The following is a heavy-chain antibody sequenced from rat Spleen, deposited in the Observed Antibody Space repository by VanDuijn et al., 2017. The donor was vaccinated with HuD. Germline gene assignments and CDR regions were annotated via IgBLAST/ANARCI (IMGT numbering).Heavy chain of an antibody. Sequence: EVQLVESGGGLVQPGKSMRLSCVASGITFTFYDMAWVRQAPTEGLEWVASIGYDGSTTYNRDFVKGRFTISRDNARSTLFLHMDSLSSEDTATFYCTAARKAYDGSYYDYFDFWGQGVMVTVSS. D-gene: IGHD1-12*02. CDR1: GITFTFYD. J-gene: IGHJ2*01. CDR3: TAARKAYDGSYYDYFDF. CDR2: IGYDGSTT. V-gene: IGHV5-20*01.